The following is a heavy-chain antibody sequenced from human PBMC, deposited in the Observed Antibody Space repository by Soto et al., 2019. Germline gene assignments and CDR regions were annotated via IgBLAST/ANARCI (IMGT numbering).Heavy chain of an antibody. V-gene: IGHV3-48*02. CDR3: ARGSSNWAYYFDF. J-gene: IGHJ4*02. Sequence: EVHLVESGGGLVQPGGSLRLSCAASGFTFSRYSLNWVRQAPGKGLEWVSYITSSGTTVYYADSVRGRFTISRDNAKHSLYLQMNSLRDDDTAVYYCARGSSNWAYYFDFWGQGTLVTVSS. CDR2: ITSSGTTV. D-gene: IGHD6-13*01. CDR1: GFTFSRYS.